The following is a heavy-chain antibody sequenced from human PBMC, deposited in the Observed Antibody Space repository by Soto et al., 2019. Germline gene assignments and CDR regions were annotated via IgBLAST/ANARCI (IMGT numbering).Heavy chain of an antibody. D-gene: IGHD3-9*01. V-gene: IGHV3-49*04. CDR3: TRGVDYDILTGYYNGLYYFDY. CDR1: GFTFGDYV. J-gene: IGHJ4*02. Sequence: GGSLRLSCTASGFTFGDYVMSWVRQAPGKGLEWVGFIRSKAYGGTTEYAASVKGRFTISRDDSKSIAYLQMNSLKTEDTAVYYCTRGVDYDILTGYYNGLYYFDYWGQGTLVTVSS. CDR2: IRSKAYGGTT.